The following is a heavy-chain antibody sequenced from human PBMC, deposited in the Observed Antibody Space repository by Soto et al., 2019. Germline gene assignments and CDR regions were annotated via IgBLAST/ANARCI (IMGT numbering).Heavy chain of an antibody. Sequence: SQTLSVTCAISGDSVSSNSAAWNWIRQSPSRGLEWLGRTYYRSRWYNDYAVSVKSRITINPDTSKNQFSLQLNSVTPEDTAVYYCARGIAVAGKGHYYYYYGMDVWGQGTTVTVSS. V-gene: IGHV6-1*01. CDR3: ARGIAVAGKGHYYYYYGMDV. D-gene: IGHD6-19*01. CDR2: TYYRSRWYN. J-gene: IGHJ6*02. CDR1: GDSVSSNSAA.